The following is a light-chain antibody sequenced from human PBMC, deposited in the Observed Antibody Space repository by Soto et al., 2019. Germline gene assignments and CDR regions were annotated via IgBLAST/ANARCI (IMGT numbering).Light chain of an antibody. Sequence: QSALTQPASVSGSPGQSITISCTGTSSDVGGYNYVSWYQQHPGKAPKRMIYDVSNRPSGVSNRFSGSKSGNTASLIISGLQAEEEDDYYCGSYTSSSTLVFGGGTKLTVL. V-gene: IGLV2-14*01. J-gene: IGLJ2*01. CDR2: DVS. CDR1: SSDVGGYNY. CDR3: GSYTSSSTLV.